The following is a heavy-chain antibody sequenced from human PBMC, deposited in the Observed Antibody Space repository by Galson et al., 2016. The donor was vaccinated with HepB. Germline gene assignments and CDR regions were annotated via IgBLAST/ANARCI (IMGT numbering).Heavy chain of an antibody. V-gene: IGHV3-30-3*01. CDR1: GFTFSSYA. J-gene: IGHJ6*02. Sequence: SLRLSCAASGFTFSSYALHWVRQAPGKGLEWVAVISYDGSNKYYADSVKGRFTISRDNSKNTLYLQMNSLRAEDTAVYYCARVHPGYSSGWYGGNYYYYYGMDVWGQGTTVTVSS. D-gene: IGHD6-19*01. CDR3: ARVHPGYSSGWYGGNYYYYYGMDV. CDR2: ISYDGSNK.